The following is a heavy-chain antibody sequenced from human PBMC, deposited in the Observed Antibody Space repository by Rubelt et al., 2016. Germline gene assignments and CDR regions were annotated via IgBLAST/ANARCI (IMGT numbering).Heavy chain of an antibody. CDR1: GYTFTGYY. V-gene: IGHV1-2*02. Sequence: QVQLVQSGAEVKKPGASVKISCKASGYTFTGYYMHWVRQAPGQGLEWMGWINPNSGGTNYAQKCQGRVTMTRDTSISTAYMELGRLRSADTAVYYCARDLYKGPRWLVAYWGQGTLVTVSS. D-gene: IGHD6-19*01. CDR2: INPNSGGT. CDR3: ARDLYKGPRWLVAY. J-gene: IGHJ4*02.